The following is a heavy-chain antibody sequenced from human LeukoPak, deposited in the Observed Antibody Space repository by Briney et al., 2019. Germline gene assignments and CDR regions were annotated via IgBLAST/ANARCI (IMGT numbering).Heavy chain of an antibody. CDR1: GFTVSSNY. CDR3: ARDTEIAVAGTRYFQH. J-gene: IGHJ1*01. Sequence: AGGSLRLSCAASGFTVSSNYMSWVRQAPGKGLEWVSVIYSGGSTYYADSVKGRFTISRDNSKNTLYLQMNSLRAEDTAVYYCARDTEIAVAGTRYFQHWGQGTLVTVSS. D-gene: IGHD6-19*01. V-gene: IGHV3-53*01. CDR2: IYSGGST.